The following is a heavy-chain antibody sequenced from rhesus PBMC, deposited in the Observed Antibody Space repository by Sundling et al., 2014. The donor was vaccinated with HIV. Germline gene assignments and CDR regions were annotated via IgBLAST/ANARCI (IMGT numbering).Heavy chain of an antibody. V-gene: IGHV4-99*01. CDR3: ARPHSGSWTFDC. CDR1: GFSISSGYY. D-gene: IGHD6-25*01. Sequence: QVQLQESGPGLVKPSETLSLTCDVSGFSISSGYYWGWIRQSQGEGLEWIGEINGNVGSTHYNPSLKSRVTISRDTSKNQFSLKLSSVTAADTAVYYCARPHSGSWTFDCWGQGVLVTVSS. CDR2: INGNVGST. J-gene: IGHJ4*01.